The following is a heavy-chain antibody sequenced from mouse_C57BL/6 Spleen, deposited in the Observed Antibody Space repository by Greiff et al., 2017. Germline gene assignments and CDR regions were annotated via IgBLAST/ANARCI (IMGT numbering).Heavy chain of an antibody. CDR1: GYAFSSSW. D-gene: IGHD2-3*01. Sequence: VQLVESGPELVKPGASVKISCTASGYAFSSSWMNWVKQRPGKGLEWIGRIYPGDGDTNYNGKFKGQATLTADKSSSTAYMQLSSLTSEDSAVYICARGPSYDGYYYAMDYWGQGTSVTVSS. CDR2: IYPGDGDT. CDR3: ARGPSYDGYYYAMDY. V-gene: IGHV1-82*01. J-gene: IGHJ4*01.